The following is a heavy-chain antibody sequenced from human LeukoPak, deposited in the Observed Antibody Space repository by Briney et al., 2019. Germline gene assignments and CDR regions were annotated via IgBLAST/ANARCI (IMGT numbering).Heavy chain of an antibody. CDR1: GFTFSSYG. Sequence: GGSLRLSCAASGFTFSSYGMHWVRQAPGKGLVWVSRIKSDGSSTNHADSVKGRFTISRDNAKNTLYLQMNSLRAEDTAVYYCARVGAATYAFDIWDQGTMVTVSS. V-gene: IGHV3-74*01. CDR2: IKSDGSST. J-gene: IGHJ3*02. D-gene: IGHD3-16*01. CDR3: ARVGAATYAFDI.